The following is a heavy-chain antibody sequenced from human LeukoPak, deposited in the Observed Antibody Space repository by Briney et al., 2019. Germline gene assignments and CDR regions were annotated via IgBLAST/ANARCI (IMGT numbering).Heavy chain of an antibody. Sequence: PGGSLRLSCAASGFTFRSYPMNWVRQAPGKGLEWVSYISRTGDIYYADSVKGRFTISRDDAKNSLYLQMNSLRVEDTAIYYCARDANFGYDAFDIWGQGAMVIVSS. D-gene: IGHD3-10*01. J-gene: IGHJ3*02. CDR2: ISRTGDI. CDR1: GFTFRSYP. CDR3: ARDANFGYDAFDI. V-gene: IGHV3-48*03.